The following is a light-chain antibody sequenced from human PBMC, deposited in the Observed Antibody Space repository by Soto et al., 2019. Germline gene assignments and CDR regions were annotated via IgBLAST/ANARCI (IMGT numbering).Light chain of an antibody. CDR2: DAS. CDR1: QSVSSY. CDR3: QQRSNWPLA. Sequence: EIVLTQSPATLSLSPGERAILSCRASQSVSSYFAWYQQKPGQAPRLLIYDASNRATGIPARFSGSGSGTDFTLTISSLEPEDFAVYYCQQRSNWPLAFGGGTKVEIK. J-gene: IGKJ4*01. V-gene: IGKV3-11*01.